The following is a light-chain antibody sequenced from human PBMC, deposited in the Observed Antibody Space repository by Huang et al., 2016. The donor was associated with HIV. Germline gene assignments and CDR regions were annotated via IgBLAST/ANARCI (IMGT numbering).Light chain of an antibody. Sequence: EIVLTQSPATLSLSPGERATLSCRASQSISSYLAGYQQQPGQAPRLLIYDASNRSTGVPARFSGSGSGTDFTLTISSLEPEDFAVYYCQQRSNWPPEGTFGQGTKVEIK. V-gene: IGKV3-11*01. CDR3: QQRSNWPPEGT. CDR2: DAS. CDR1: QSISSY. J-gene: IGKJ1*01.